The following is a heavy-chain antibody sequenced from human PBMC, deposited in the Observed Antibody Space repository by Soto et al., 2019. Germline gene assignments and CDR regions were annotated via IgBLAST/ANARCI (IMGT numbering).Heavy chain of an antibody. CDR3: VNWNDEDVD. CDR2: ISGTAVST. D-gene: IGHD1-1*01. Sequence: VGSLRLSCVASGFTFSKYAMNWVRQAPGKGLEWVATISGTAVSTDYADSVKGRFTISRDNSRDTVSLQMDNLRVEDTATYYCVNWNDEDVDWGQGTLVTVSS. J-gene: IGHJ4*01. CDR1: GFTFSKYA. V-gene: IGHV3-23*01.